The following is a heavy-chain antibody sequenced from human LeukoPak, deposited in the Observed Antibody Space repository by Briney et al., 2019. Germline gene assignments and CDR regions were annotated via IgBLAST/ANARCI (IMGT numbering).Heavy chain of an antibody. V-gene: IGHV1-69*13. CDR2: IIPIFGTA. J-gene: IGHJ4*02. Sequence: GASVKVSCTASGGTFSSYAISWVRQAPGQGLEWMGGIIPIFGTANYAQKFQGRVTITADESTSTAYMELSSLRSEDTAVYYCARATTATMIVVFDYWGQGTLVTVSS. CDR3: ARATTATMIVVFDY. CDR1: GGTFSSYA. D-gene: IGHD3-22*01.